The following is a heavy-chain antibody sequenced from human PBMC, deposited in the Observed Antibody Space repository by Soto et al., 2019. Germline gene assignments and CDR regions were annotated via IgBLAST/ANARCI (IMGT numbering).Heavy chain of an antibody. J-gene: IGHJ3*02. CDR1: GGSINNYY. CDR2: IYYSGTT. V-gene: IGHV4-59*01. Sequence: QVQLQESGPGLVKPSETLSLTCTVSGGSINNYYWSWIRQPPGKGLEWIGYIYYSGTTNYNPSLKSRVTITVDTSKNQFSLKLSSVTAADTAVYYCARVGMATSPPDAFDIWGQGTMVTVSS. CDR3: ARVGMATSPPDAFDI. D-gene: IGHD5-12*01.